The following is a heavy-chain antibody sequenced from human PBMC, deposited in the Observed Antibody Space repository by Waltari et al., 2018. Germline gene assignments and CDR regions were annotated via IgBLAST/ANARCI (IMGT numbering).Heavy chain of an antibody. CDR3: AKWGGSYWLSPPLSDS. J-gene: IGHJ5*01. CDR1: GFTFRGYA. D-gene: IGHD1-26*01. Sequence: EVQLLESGGGLVQPGGSLRLSCAASGFTFRGYAIRWVRQAPGKGLEWVSSISGSGGSTYYADSVKGRFTISRDNSKNTLYLQMNSLRAEDTAVYYCAKWGGSYWLSPPLSDSWGQGTLVTVSS. CDR2: ISGSGGST. V-gene: IGHV3-23*01.